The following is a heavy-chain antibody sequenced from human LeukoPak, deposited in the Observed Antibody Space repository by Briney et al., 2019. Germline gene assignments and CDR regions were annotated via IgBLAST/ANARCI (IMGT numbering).Heavy chain of an antibody. J-gene: IGHJ6*02. D-gene: IGHD1-26*01. V-gene: IGHV3-33*01. CDR3: ARERMGGGMDV. Sequence: PGGSLRLSCAASGFTISRYGMHWVRQAPGKGLEWVAVIWYDGSNRDYADSVKGRFTISRDNSKNTLYLQMNSLRAEDTAVYYCARERMGGGMDVWGHGTTVTVSS. CDR2: IWYDGSNR. CDR1: GFTISRYG.